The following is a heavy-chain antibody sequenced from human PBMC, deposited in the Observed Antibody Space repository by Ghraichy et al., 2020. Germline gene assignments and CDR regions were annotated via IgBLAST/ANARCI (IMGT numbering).Heavy chain of an antibody. V-gene: IGHV4-59*08. D-gene: IGHD3-22*01. J-gene: IGHJ4*02. CDR2: IYYSGST. Sequence: SQTLSLTCTVSGGSISSYYWSWIRQPPGKGLEWIGYIYYSGSTNYNPSLKSRVTISVDTSKNQFSLKLSSVTAADTAVYYCARHPRDYYHFDYWGQGTLVTVSS. CDR3: ARHPRDYYHFDY. CDR1: GGSISSYY.